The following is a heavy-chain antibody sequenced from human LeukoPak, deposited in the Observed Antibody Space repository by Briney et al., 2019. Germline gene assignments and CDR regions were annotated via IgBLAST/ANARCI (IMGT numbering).Heavy chain of an antibody. V-gene: IGHV3-21*01. CDR3: ARLGIAVAGANNDAFDI. J-gene: IGHJ3*02. D-gene: IGHD6-19*01. Sequence: PGGSLRLSCAASGFTFSSYSMNWVRQAPGKGLEWVSSISSSSSYIDYADSVKGRFTISRDNAKNSLYLQMNSLRAEDTAVYYCARLGIAVAGANNDAFDIWGQGTMVTVSS. CDR1: GFTFSSYS. CDR2: ISSSSSYI.